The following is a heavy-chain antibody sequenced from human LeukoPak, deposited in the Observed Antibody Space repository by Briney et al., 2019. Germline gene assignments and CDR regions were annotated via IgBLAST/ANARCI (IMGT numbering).Heavy chain of an antibody. CDR2: IYYSGST. Sequence: SETLSLTCTVSGGSISSGDYYWSWIRQPPGKGLEWIGYIYYSGSTYYNPSLKSRVTISVDTSKNQFSLKLSFVTAADTAVYYLAREGGQTYSSAGGENDYWGQGTLVTVSS. V-gene: IGHV4-30-4*01. CDR1: GGSISSGDYY. D-gene: IGHD3-10*01. CDR3: AREGGQTYSSAGGENDY. J-gene: IGHJ4*02.